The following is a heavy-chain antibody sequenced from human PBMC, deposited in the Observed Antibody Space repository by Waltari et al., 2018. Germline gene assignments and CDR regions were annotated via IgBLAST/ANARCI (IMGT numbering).Heavy chain of an antibody. CDR3: ARAPPDYEEAFYI. CDR2: MYHTATT. CDR1: GGSISSGNYY. J-gene: IGHJ3*02. V-gene: IGHV4-30-4*01. Sequence: QVQLQESGPGLVKPSQTLSLTCTVSGGSISSGNYYWTWIRQPPGEGLEWLGFMYHTATTYYNPSLKSRIAISVDTSKNQFSLKVSSVTAADTAVYYWARAPPDYEEAFYIWGQGTMVTVSS. D-gene: IGHD3-22*01.